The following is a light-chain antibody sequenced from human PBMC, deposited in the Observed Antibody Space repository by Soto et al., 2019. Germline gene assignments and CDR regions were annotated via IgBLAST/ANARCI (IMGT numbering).Light chain of an antibody. CDR2: SNN. Sequence: QSVLTQPPSASGTPGQRVTISCSGSSSNIGSNYVYWYQQLPGTAPKLLIYSNNQRPSGVPDRFSGSKSGTSASLAISGLRSEDGADYYCAAWDDSLSAWVFGGGTKLTVL. V-gene: IGLV1-47*02. J-gene: IGLJ3*02. CDR1: SSNIGSNY. CDR3: AAWDDSLSAWV.